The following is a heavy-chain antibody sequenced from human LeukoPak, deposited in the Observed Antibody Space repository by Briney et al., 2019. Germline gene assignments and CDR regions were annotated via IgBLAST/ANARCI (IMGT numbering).Heavy chain of an antibody. Sequence: PGGSLRLSCAVSGITFRIYSINWVRQAPGKGLEWVSYISSSGTTTYYADSVKGRFTISRDNAKNSVYLQMNSLSAEDTAVYYCARWTDSSNYYYAHHGMDVWGQGTTVTVSS. CDR2: ISSSGTTT. J-gene: IGHJ6*02. V-gene: IGHV3-48*04. CDR1: GITFRIYS. D-gene: IGHD3-22*01. CDR3: ARWTDSSNYYYAHHGMDV.